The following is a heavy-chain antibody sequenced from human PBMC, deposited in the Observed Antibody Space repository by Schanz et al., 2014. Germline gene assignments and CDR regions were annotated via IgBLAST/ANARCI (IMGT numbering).Heavy chain of an antibody. V-gene: IGHV4-4*07. CDR1: GGSIGTYY. CDR3: ARDGLGADY. J-gene: IGHJ4*02. Sequence: QVQLQESGPGLVKPSETLSLTCTVSGGSIGTYYWSWIRQSAGKGLEWIGRIHSSGSTDYNPSLKSRVTISIDTSKNQISLRLRSVTEADTAVYYCARDGLGADYWGQGTLVTVSA. CDR2: IHSSGST.